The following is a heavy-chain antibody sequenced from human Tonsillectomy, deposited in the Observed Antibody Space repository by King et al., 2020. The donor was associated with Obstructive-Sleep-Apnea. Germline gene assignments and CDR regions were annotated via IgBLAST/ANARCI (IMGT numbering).Heavy chain of an antibody. J-gene: IGHJ4*02. D-gene: IGHD6-13*01. Sequence: VQLVESGGGLVRPGGSRRLSCAASGFTFSSYSRNWVRQGQGKGLVWVSPIMSRMCDISYADCVKGRFTYSRDNAKNSLYLQRNSLRAEDTAVYYCASDRDQNSIAAPGPSIDYWGQGTLVTVSS. CDR2: IMSRMCDI. CDR1: GFTFSSYS. V-gene: IGHV3-21*01. CDR3: ASDRDQNSIAAPGPSIDY.